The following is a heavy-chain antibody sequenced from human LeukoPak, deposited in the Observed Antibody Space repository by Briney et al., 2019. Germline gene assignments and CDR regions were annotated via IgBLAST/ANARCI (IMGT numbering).Heavy chain of an antibody. CDR3: ARPYGDYYNWFDP. CDR2: INPNSGDT. CDR1: GYTFTGNY. D-gene: IGHD4-17*01. J-gene: IGHJ5*02. V-gene: IGHV1-2*02. Sequence: GASVMVSCKASGYTFTGNYIHWGRQAPGQGLEWMGWINPNSGDTNYAQKFQDRVTLTRDTSVSTAYLELTNLRSDDTAVYYCARPYGDYYNWFDPWGQGTLVTVSS.